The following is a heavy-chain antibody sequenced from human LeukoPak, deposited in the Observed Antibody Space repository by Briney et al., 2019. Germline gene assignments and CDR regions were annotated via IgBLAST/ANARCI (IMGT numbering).Heavy chain of an antibody. CDR1: GFTFSSYA. J-gene: IGHJ4*02. D-gene: IGHD3-22*01. Sequence: PGGSLRLSCAASGFTFSSYAMSWVRQAPGKGLEWVSAISGSGGSTYYADSVKGRFTISRDNSKNTLYLQMDSLRAEDTAVYYCAKAPSGDYYDSSGYYDYWGQGTLVTVSS. CDR2: ISGSGGST. V-gene: IGHV3-23*01. CDR3: AKAPSGDYYDSSGYYDY.